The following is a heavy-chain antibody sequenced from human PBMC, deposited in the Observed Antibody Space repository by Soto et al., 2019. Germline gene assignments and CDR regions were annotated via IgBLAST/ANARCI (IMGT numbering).Heavy chain of an antibody. CDR3: AKGSGSPDYFDY. J-gene: IGHJ4*02. V-gene: IGHV4-31*03. CDR1: GGSISSGGYY. CDR2: IYYSGST. Sequence: PSETLSLTCTVSGGSISSGGYYWSWIRQHPGKGLEWIGYIYYSGSTYYNPSLKSRVTISVDTSKNQFSLKLSSVTAADTAVYYCAKGSGSPDYFDYWGQGTLVTVSS. D-gene: IGHD3-10*01.